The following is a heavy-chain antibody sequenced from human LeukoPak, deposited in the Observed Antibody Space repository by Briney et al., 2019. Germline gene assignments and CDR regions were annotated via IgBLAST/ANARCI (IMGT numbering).Heavy chain of an antibody. CDR2: IKKDGSEK. V-gene: IGHV3-7*01. CDR3: ARDPWHGALDN. CDR1: GFTFSSYW. J-gene: IGHJ3*02. Sequence: GGSLRLSCAPSGFTFSSYWMSWVRQAPGKGLEWVANIKKDGSEKYYVDSVRGRFTISRDNAKNLVYLQMNSLRAEDTAVYYCARDPWHGALDNWGQGTMVTVSS.